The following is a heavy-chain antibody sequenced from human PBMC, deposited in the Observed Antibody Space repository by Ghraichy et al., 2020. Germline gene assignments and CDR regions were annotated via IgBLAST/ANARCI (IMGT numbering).Heavy chain of an antibody. Sequence: SQTLSLTCTVSGGSISSTYYWGWIRQPPGKDLEWIGLIYYSGSTYYNPSLQSRVTISLDTSKNQFSLKLSSVTAADTALYYCERISDYGGYYVDYWGQGTLVNVSS. V-gene: IGHV4-39*01. CDR3: ERISDYGGYYVDY. D-gene: IGHD4-17*01. CDR1: GGSISSTYY. J-gene: IGHJ4*02. CDR2: IYYSGST.